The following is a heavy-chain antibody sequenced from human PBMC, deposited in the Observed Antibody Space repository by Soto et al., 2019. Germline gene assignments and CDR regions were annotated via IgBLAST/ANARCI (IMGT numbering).Heavy chain of an antibody. CDR1: GFTFSSYA. V-gene: IGHV3-64*01. CDR2: ISSNGGST. Sequence: EVQLVESGGGLVQPGGSLRRSCAASGFTFSSYAMHWVRQAPGKGLEYVSAISSNGGSTYYANSVKGRFTISRDNSKNTLYLQMGSLSAEDMAVYYCARDVLGGRYSMDVWGQGTTVTVSS. J-gene: IGHJ6*03. D-gene: IGHD1-26*01. CDR3: ARDVLGGRYSMDV.